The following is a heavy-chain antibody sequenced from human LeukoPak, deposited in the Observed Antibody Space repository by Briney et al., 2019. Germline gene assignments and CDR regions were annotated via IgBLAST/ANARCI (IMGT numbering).Heavy chain of an antibody. CDR2: IWYDGSNK. Sequence: GRSLRLSCAASGFTFSSYGMHWVRQAPGKGLEGVAVIWYDGSNKYYADSVKGRFTISRDNSKNTLYLQMNSLRAEDTAVYYCAKDLDYGGNPALDYWGQGTLVTVSS. D-gene: IGHD4-23*01. J-gene: IGHJ4*02. CDR1: GFTFSSYG. V-gene: IGHV3-33*06. CDR3: AKDLDYGGNPALDY.